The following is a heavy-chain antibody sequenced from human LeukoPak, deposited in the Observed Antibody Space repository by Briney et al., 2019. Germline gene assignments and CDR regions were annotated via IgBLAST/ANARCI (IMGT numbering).Heavy chain of an antibody. Sequence: ASVKVSCKASGYTFTNSYIHWVRQAPGQVLEWMGLINPDGGNTNYAQNFQGRVTLTRDTSTSTAYMELSSLRSEDTAVYYCARRDSYGSKNAFDIWGQGTMVTVSS. V-gene: IGHV1-46*01. CDR1: GYTFTNSY. CDR2: INPDGGNT. CDR3: ARRDSYGSKNAFDI. J-gene: IGHJ3*02. D-gene: IGHD3-10*01.